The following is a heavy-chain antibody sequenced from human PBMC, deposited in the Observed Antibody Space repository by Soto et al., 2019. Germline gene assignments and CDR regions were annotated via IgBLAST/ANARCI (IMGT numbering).Heavy chain of an antibody. CDR3: GRRGRWLRWGEHYFDY. V-gene: IGHV1-69*12. Sequence: QVQLVQSGAEVKKPGSSVKVSCKASGGTFSSYAISWVRQAPGQGLEWMGGIIPIFGTANYAQKFQGRVTITADESTSTAYMELRGLRSEDTAVYCCGRRGRWLRWGEHYFDYWGQGTLVTVSS. CDR2: IIPIFGTA. D-gene: IGHD5-12*01. J-gene: IGHJ4*02. CDR1: GGTFSSYA.